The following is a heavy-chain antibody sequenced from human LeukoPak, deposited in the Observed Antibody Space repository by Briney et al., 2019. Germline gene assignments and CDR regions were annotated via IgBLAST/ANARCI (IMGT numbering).Heavy chain of an antibody. CDR3: ANAYYYDSSGYYVGAFDI. V-gene: IGHV3-23*01. J-gene: IGHJ3*02. D-gene: IGHD3-22*01. CDR1: GFTFSSYA. CDR2: ISGSGGST. Sequence: PGGSLRLSCAASGFTFSSYAMSWVRQAPGKGLEWVSAISGSGGSTYYADSVKGRLTISRDNSKNTLYLQMNSLRAEDTAVYYCANAYYYDSSGYYVGAFDIWGQGTMVTVSS.